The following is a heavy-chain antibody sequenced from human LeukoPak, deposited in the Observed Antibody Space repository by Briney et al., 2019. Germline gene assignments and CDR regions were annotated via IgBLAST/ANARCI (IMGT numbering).Heavy chain of an antibody. CDR3: ARVVDCGGDCYYGTWFDP. V-gene: IGHV1-2*02. CDR2: INPNSGDT. D-gene: IGHD2-21*02. CDR1: GYTFTSYY. Sequence: ASVKVSCKASGYTFTSYYMHWVRQAPGQGLEWMGWINPNSGDTNYAQKFQGRVTMSRDTSMRTAYMELSRLRSDDTAIYYCARVVDCGGDCYYGTWFDPWGQGTLVTVSS. J-gene: IGHJ5*02.